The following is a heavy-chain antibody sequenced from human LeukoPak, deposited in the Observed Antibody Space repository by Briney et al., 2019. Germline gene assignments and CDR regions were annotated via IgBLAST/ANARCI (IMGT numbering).Heavy chain of an antibody. CDR2: IYDSGST. Sequence: SETLSLICTVSGGSIVSHYWNWIRQHPGKGLEWIGYIYDSGSTYYNPSLKSRVTISVDTSKNQFSLKLSSVTAADTAVYYCARDRGSVYCSSTSCDPTGYFDLWGRGTLVTVSS. D-gene: IGHD2-2*01. V-gene: IGHV4-31*03. CDR3: ARDRGSVYCSSTSCDPTGYFDL. J-gene: IGHJ2*01. CDR1: GGSIVSHY.